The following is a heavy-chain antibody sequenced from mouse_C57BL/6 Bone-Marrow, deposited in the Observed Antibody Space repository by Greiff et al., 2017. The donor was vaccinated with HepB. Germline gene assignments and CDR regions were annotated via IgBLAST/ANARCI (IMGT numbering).Heavy chain of an antibody. CDR3: ARYYYGSPWYFDV. Sequence: VKLMESGPGLVQPSQSLSITCTVSGFSLTSYGVHWVRQSPGKGLEWLGVIWSGGSTDYNAAFISRLSISKDNSKSQVFFKMNSLQADDTAIYYCARYYYGSPWYFDVWGTGTTVTVSS. D-gene: IGHD1-1*01. CDR2: IWSGGST. J-gene: IGHJ1*03. CDR1: GFSLTSYG. V-gene: IGHV2-2*01.